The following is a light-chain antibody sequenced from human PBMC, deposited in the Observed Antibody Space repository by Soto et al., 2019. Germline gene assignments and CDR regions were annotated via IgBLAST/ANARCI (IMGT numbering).Light chain of an antibody. CDR2: EVT. V-gene: IGLV2-8*01. Sequence: QSVLTQPTSASGYPGQSVTISCTGTSSDVGAYNYVSWYQQHAGKAPKLVIYEVTKRPSGVPDRFSGSKSANTASLTVSGLQAEDEADYYCSSFASSNTWVFGGGTKLTVL. CDR3: SSFASSNTWV. J-gene: IGLJ3*02. CDR1: SSDVGAYNY.